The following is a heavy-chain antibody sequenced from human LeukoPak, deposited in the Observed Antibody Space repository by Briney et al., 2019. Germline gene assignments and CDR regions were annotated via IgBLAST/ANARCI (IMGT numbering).Heavy chain of an antibody. Sequence: PSETLSLTCTVSGYSISGGYYWGWIRQPPGKGLEWIGSIYHSGSTYYNPSLKSRVTISVDTSKNQFSLKLSSATAADTAVYFCARGRVSSSTWYSTYYYYFYMDVWGKGTTVTVSS. D-gene: IGHD6-13*01. J-gene: IGHJ6*03. CDR1: GYSISGGYY. CDR3: ARGRVSSSTWYSTYYYYFYMDV. CDR2: IYHSGST. V-gene: IGHV4-38-2*02.